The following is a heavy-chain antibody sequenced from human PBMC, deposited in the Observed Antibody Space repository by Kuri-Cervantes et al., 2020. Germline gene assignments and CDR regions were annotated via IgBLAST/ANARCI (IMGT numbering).Heavy chain of an antibody. Sequence: ASVKVSCKASGYTFTSYAMHWVRQAPGQRLEWMGWINAGNGNTKYSQKFQGRVTITRDTSASTAYMELSSLRSEDTAVYYCARLPGYYKGHFDYWGQGTLVTVSS. CDR1: GYTFTSYA. J-gene: IGHJ4*02. CDR3: ARLPGYYKGHFDY. D-gene: IGHD3-9*01. CDR2: INAGNGNT. V-gene: IGHV1-3*01.